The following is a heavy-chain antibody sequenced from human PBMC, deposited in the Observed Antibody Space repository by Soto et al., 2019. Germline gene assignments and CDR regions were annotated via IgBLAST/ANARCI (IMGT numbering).Heavy chain of an antibody. J-gene: IGHJ4*02. Sequence: QVQLVQSEAEVKEPGASVKVSCKASGYTFVLSGINWVRQAPGQGLEWMGWISTYNGHTKYAQKLQGRITMTTDTPTTTVYMELRSLSSDDTAVYYCARAYNSGSQPDSWGQGTLVAVSS. CDR1: GYTFVLSG. V-gene: IGHV1-18*01. D-gene: IGHD6-19*01. CDR3: ARAYNSGSQPDS. CDR2: ISTYNGHT.